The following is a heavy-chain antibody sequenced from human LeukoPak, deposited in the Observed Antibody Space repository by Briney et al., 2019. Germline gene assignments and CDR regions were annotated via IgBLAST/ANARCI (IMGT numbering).Heavy chain of an antibody. D-gene: IGHD5-24*01. J-gene: IGHJ4*02. CDR1: GFTFSSYG. CDR3: AKTYQLISYFDY. V-gene: IGHV3-33*06. Sequence: GGSLRLSCAASGFTFSSYGMHWVRQAPGKGLEWVAVIWYDGSNKYYADSVKGRFTISRDNSKNTLYLQMKSLRAEDTAVYYCAKTYQLISYFDYWGQGTLVTVSS. CDR2: IWYDGSNK.